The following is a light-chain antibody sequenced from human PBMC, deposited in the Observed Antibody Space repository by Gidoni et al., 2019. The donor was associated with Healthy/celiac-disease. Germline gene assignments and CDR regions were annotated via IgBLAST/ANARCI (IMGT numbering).Light chain of an antibody. CDR1: QSVSSSY. CDR2: GAS. V-gene: IGKV3-20*01. CDR3: QQYGSSPRYT. Sequence: ELVLTQSPGTLSLSPGERATLSCRASQSVSSSYLAWYQQKPGQAPRLLIYGASSRATGLPDRFSGSGSGTDFTLTISRLEPEDFAVYYCQQYGSSPRYTFGQGTKLEIK. J-gene: IGKJ2*01.